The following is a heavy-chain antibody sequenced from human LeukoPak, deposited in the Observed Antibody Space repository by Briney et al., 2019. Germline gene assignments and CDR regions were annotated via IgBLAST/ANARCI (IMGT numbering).Heavy chain of an antibody. V-gene: IGHV1-2*02. Sequence: ASVKVSCKASGYTFTGYCMHWVRQAPGQGLEWMGWINPNSGGTNYAQKFQGRVTMTRDTSISTAYMELSRLRSDDTAVYYCARASVAGTTKDYWGQGTLVTVSS. J-gene: IGHJ4*02. CDR1: GYTFTGYC. D-gene: IGHD6-19*01. CDR3: ARASVAGTTKDY. CDR2: INPNSGGT.